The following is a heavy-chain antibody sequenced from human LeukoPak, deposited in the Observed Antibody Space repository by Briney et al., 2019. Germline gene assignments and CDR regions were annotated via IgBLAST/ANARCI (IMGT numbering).Heavy chain of an antibody. Sequence: GGSLRLSCAASGFTFSNYAMCCVCEAPGEGLEWVSAISGSGDNTYYADSVKGRFTVSRDNSKNTLYVQMKSLRAEDTAVYYCAKDFVVVPGNVNYFDYWGQGTLVTVSS. V-gene: IGHV3-23*01. CDR3: AKDFVVVPGNVNYFDY. CDR1: GFTFSNYA. J-gene: IGHJ4*02. CDR2: ISGSGDNT. D-gene: IGHD2-21*02.